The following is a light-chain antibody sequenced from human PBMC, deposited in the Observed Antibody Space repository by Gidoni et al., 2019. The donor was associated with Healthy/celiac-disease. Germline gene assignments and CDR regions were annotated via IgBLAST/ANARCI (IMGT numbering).Light chain of an antibody. CDR1: SSNIGSNY. CDR3: AAWDDSLSGLWV. V-gene: IGLV1-47*01. Sequence: QSVLTQPPSASGNPGQRVTISCSGSSSNIGSNYVYWYQQLPGTAPKLLIYRNNQRPSGVPDRFSGSKSGTSASLAIRGLRSEDEADYYCAAWDDSLSGLWVFGGGTKLTVL. J-gene: IGLJ3*02. CDR2: RNN.